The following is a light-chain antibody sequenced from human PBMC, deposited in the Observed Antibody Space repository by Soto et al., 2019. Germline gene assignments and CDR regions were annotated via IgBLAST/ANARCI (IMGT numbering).Light chain of an antibody. CDR3: SSYTSSSSYV. CDR1: SRDVGGYRY. V-gene: IGLV2-14*01. Sequence: QSALTHPASVSGSPGQSITISCTGTSRDVGGYRYVSWYQQHPGKAPKLILSEVGNRPSGISNRFSASKSGDTASLTISGLQADDEAEYYCSSYTSSSSYVFGTGTKLTVL. CDR2: EVG. J-gene: IGLJ1*01.